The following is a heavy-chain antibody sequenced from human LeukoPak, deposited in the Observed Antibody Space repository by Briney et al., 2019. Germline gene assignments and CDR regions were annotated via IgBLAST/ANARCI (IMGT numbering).Heavy chain of an antibody. CDR1: GFTFSSYA. CDR3: ASWDYYDSSGYYSFDY. V-gene: IGHV3-23*01. Sequence: GASLRLSCAASGFTFSSYAMTWVRQAPGKGLEWVSAISGSGGSTYYADSVKGRFTISRDNSKNTLYLQMNSLRAEDTAVYYCASWDYYDSSGYYSFDYWAREPWSPSPQ. D-gene: IGHD3-22*01. J-gene: IGHJ4*02. CDR2: ISGSGGST.